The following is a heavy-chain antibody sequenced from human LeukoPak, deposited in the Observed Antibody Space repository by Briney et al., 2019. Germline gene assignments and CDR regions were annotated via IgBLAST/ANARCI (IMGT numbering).Heavy chain of an antibody. V-gene: IGHV3-53*01. CDR1: GFTVSSNY. CDR2: IYSGGST. Sequence: PGGSLRLSCAASGFTVSSNYMSWVRQAPGKGLEWVSVIYSGGSTHYADSVKGRFTISRDNSKNTLYLQMNSLRAEDTAVYYCARAPGDSYGYYYYMDVWGKGTTVTVSS. D-gene: IGHD5-18*01. CDR3: ARAPGDSYGYYYYMDV. J-gene: IGHJ6*03.